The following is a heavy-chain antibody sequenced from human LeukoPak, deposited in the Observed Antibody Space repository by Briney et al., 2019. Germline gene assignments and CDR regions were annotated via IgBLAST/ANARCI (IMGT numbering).Heavy chain of an antibody. CDR3: ARDYCSGGSCYRGWFDP. CDR1: GFTFSSYG. D-gene: IGHD2-15*01. V-gene: IGHV3-33*01. CDR2: IWYDGSNK. J-gene: IGHJ5*02. Sequence: GGSLRRSCAASGFTFSSYGMHWVRQGPGKGLEGVAVIWYDGSNKYYADSVKGRFTISRDNSKNTLYLQMNSLRAEDTAVYYCARDYCSGGSCYRGWFDPWGQGTLVTVSS.